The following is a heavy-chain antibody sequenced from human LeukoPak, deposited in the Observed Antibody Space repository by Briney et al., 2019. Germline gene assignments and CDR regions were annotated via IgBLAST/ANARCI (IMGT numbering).Heavy chain of an antibody. Sequence: GGSLRLSCAASGFTFSSCAMSWVRQAPGKGLEWVSGISDRGVTTYHADSVKGRFTISRDNSKNTLYLQMNSLRAEDTALYYCAKSRGQYRDYLFYYYGMDVWGQGTTVTVSS. J-gene: IGHJ6*02. V-gene: IGHV3-23*01. CDR1: GFTFSSCA. D-gene: IGHD4-17*01. CDR2: ISDRGVTT. CDR3: AKSRGQYRDYLFYYYGMDV.